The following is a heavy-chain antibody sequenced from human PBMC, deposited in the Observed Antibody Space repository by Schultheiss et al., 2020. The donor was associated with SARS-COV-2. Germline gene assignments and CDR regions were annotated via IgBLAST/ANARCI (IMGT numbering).Heavy chain of an antibody. J-gene: IGHJ5*02. CDR2: IYSGGST. D-gene: IGHD6-19*01. V-gene: IGHV3-66*01. CDR3: AKAPSIGWDWFDP. Sequence: GESLKISCAASGFTFSNFDMNWVRQAPGKGLEWVSVIYSGGSTYYADSVKGRFTISRDNSKNTLYLQMNSLRAEDTALYYCAKAPSIGWDWFDPWGQGTLVTVSS. CDR1: GFTFSNFD.